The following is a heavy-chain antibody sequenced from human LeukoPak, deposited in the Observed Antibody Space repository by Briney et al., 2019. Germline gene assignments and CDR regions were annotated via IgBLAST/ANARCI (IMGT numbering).Heavy chain of an antibody. CDR1: GVSFSGYY. Sequence: SETLSLTCAVYGVSFSGYYWSWIRQPPGKGLEWIGEINHSGSTYYNPSLKSRVTISVDTSKNQFSLKLSSVTAADTAVYYCARQGTTVSPNFDLWGRGTLVTVSS. CDR2: INHSGST. D-gene: IGHD4-11*01. J-gene: IGHJ2*01. V-gene: IGHV4-34*01. CDR3: ARQGTTVSPNFDL.